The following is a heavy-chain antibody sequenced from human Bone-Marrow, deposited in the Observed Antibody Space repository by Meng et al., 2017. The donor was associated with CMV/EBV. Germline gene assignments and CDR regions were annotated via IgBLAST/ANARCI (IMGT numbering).Heavy chain of an antibody. V-gene: IGHV1-18*01. D-gene: IGHD1-26*01. CDR1: TSYV. Sequence: TSYVISGVRQAPGQGLEWMGWISAYNGNTNYAQKLQGRVTMTTDTSTSTAYMELRSLRSDDTAVYYCARDPPTNSGSYLSPSKNFDYWGQGTLVTVSS. CDR3: ARDPPTNSGSYLSPSKNFDY. J-gene: IGHJ4*02. CDR2: ISAYNGNT.